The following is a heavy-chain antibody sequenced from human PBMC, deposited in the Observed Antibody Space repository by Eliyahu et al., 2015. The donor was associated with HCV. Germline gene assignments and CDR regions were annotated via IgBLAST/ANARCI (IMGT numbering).Heavy chain of an antibody. J-gene: IGHJ4*02. CDR2: ISAYNGNT. D-gene: IGHD3-22*01. V-gene: IGHV1-18*01. CDR1: GYTFSSYG. CDR3: ARGPEGDDYYDRSGYFDFDY. Sequence: QVHLVQSGAEVKKPGASVKVSCKASGYTFSSYGISWVRQAPGQGLEWMGWISAYNGNTIYAQKVQGRVTMTTDTSTYTAYMELRSLRFDDTAVYYCARGPEGDDYYDRSGYFDFDYWGQGTLVTVSS.